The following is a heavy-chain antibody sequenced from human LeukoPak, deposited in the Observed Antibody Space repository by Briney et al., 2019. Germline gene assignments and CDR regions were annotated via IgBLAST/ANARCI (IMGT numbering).Heavy chain of an antibody. CDR3: AGGSDSSKTGY. J-gene: IGHJ4*02. CDR1: GGSISSGGYY. CDR2: MFYTGST. V-gene: IGHV4-31*03. Sequence: PSQTLSLTCTVSGGSISSGGYYWNWIRQHPGKGLEWIGYMFYTGSTYYNPSLKSRVTISVDTPKNQFSLKLSSVTAADTAVYYCAGGSDSSKTGYWGQGTMLTVSS. D-gene: IGHD6-13*01.